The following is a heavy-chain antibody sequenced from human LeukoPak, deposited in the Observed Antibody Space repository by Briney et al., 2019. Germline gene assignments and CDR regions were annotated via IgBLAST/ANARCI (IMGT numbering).Heavy chain of an antibody. Sequence: SETLSLTCAVYGGSFSGYYWSWIRQPPGKGLEWIGEINHSGSTNYNPSLKSRVTISVDTSKNQFSLKLSSVTAADTAVYYCAKTDSQWLFDYWGQGTLVTVSS. CDR3: AKTDSQWLFDY. V-gene: IGHV4-34*01. CDR2: INHSGST. D-gene: IGHD6-19*01. J-gene: IGHJ4*02. CDR1: GGSFSGYY.